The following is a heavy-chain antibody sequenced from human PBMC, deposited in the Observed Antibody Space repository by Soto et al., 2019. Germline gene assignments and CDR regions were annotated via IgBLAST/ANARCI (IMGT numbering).Heavy chain of an antibody. Sequence: ASVKVSCKASGYTFTGYHMHWVRQAPGQGLEWMGWINPNSGGTNYAQKFQGWVTMTRDTSISTAYMELSRLRSDDTAVYYCARAPRGYYYYMDVWGKGTTVTVSS. V-gene: IGHV1-2*04. CDR1: GYTFTGYH. J-gene: IGHJ6*03. CDR2: INPNSGGT. CDR3: ARAPRGYYYYMDV. D-gene: IGHD3-10*01.